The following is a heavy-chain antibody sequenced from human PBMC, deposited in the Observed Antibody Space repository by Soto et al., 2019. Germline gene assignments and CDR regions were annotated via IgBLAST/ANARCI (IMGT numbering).Heavy chain of an antibody. V-gene: IGHV3-74*01. CDR3: ARNPTLYCTNGVCYYYYYMDV. D-gene: IGHD2-8*01. Sequence: GGSLRLSCAASGFTFSSYWMHWVRQAPGKGLVWVSRINSDGSSTSYADSMKGRFTISRDNAKNTLYLQMNSLRAEDTAVYYCARNPTLYCTNGVCYYYYYMDVWGKGTTVTVSS. CDR1: GFTFSSYW. J-gene: IGHJ6*03. CDR2: INSDGSST.